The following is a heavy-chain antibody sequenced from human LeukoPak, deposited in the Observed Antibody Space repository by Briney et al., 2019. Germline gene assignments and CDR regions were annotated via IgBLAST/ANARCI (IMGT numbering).Heavy chain of an antibody. CDR1: GFTFSSYA. V-gene: IGHV3-23*01. CDR3: AKAGGFSYGYYYFDY. CDR2: ISGSGGST. Sequence: GGSLRLSCAASGFTFSSYAMSWVRQAPGKGLEWVSAISGSGGSTYYADSVKGRFTISRDNSKNTLYLQMNSLRAEDTAVYYCAKAGGFSYGYYYFDYWGQGTLVTVSS. D-gene: IGHD5-18*01. J-gene: IGHJ4*02.